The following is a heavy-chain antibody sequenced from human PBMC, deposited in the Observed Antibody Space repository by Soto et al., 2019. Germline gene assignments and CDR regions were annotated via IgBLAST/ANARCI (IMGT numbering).Heavy chain of an antibody. D-gene: IGHD3-9*01. CDR1: GFTFSSYG. CDR3: ARGISPSYYDILTGYPFHYYGMDV. CDR2: IWYDGSNK. V-gene: IGHV3-33*01. J-gene: IGHJ6*02. Sequence: GGSLRLSCAASGFTFSSYGMHWVRQAPGKGLEWVAVIWYDGSNKYYADSVKGRFTISRDNSKNTLYLQMNSPRAEDTAVYYCARGISPSYYDILTGYPFHYYGMDVWGQGTTVTVSS.